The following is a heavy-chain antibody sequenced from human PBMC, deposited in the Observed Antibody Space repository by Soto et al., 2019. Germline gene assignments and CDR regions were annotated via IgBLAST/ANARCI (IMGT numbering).Heavy chain of an antibody. J-gene: IGHJ6*02. CDR3: AKVSVVPAARNYYGMDV. CDR1: GFTFSSYG. V-gene: IGHV3-30*18. D-gene: IGHD2-2*01. Sequence: RRLSCAASGFTFSSYGMHWVRQAPGKGLEWVAVISYDGSNKYYADSVKGRFTISRDNSKNTLYLQMNSLRVEDTAVYYCAKVSVVPAARNYYGMDVWGQGTTVTVSS. CDR2: ISYDGSNK.